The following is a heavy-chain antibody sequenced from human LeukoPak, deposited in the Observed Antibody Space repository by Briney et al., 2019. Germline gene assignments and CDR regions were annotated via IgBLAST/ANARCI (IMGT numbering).Heavy chain of an antibody. CDR2: IYTIGGNT. V-gene: IGHV4-4*07. J-gene: IGHJ2*01. Sequence: SETLSLTCTISGGSINTYYWTWIRQPAGRGLEWIGRIYTIGGNTKYNPSLETRVAMSADTSKNQFSLKMASVTAADTAVYYCARVSYLGDRYFDLWGRGTLVTVSS. CDR3: ARVSYLGDRYFDL. D-gene: IGHD1-26*01. CDR1: GGSINTYY.